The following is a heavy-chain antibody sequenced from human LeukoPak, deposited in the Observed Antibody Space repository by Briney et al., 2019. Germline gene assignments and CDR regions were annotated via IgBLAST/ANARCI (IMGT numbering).Heavy chain of an antibody. V-gene: IGHV3-21*01. CDR1: GFTFSSYS. CDR2: ISSSSYI. D-gene: IGHD3-22*01. CDR3: ARDRGTNYYDSSGSFDY. J-gene: IGHJ4*02. Sequence: GGSLRLSCAASGFTFSSYSMNWVRQAPGKGLEWVSSISSSSYIYYADSVKGRFTISRDNAKNSLYLQMNSLRAEDTAVYYCARDRGTNYYDSSGSFDYWGQGTLVTVSS.